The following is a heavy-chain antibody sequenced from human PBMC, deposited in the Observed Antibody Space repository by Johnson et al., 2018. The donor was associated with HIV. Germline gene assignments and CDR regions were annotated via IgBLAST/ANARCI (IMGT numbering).Heavy chain of an antibody. Sequence: QLVESGGGVVPPGGSLRLSCAASGFTVSTNYMNWVRQAPGKGLEWVSVFYSGGNTYHADSVKGRFTISRDNSKNTLYLQMNSLRAEDTAVYYCAKESGIAAAWTKDPLLDDAFDIWGQGTMVTVSS. CDR2: FYSGGNT. CDR3: AKESGIAAAWTKDPLLDDAFDI. J-gene: IGHJ3*02. V-gene: IGHV3-66*01. D-gene: IGHD6-13*01. CDR1: GFTVSTNY.